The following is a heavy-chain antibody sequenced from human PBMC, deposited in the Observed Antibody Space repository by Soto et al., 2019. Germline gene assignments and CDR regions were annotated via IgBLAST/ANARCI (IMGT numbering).Heavy chain of an antibody. CDR2: IYHSGST. CDR3: ARGGPGFGELRWFDP. Sequence: TLSLTCAVSGGSISSGGYSCSWIRQPPGKGLEWIGYIYHSGSTYYNPSLKSRVTISVDRSKNQFSLKLTSVTAADTAVYYCARGGPGFGELRWFDPWGQGTLVTVSS. V-gene: IGHV4-30-2*01. CDR1: GGSISSGGYS. J-gene: IGHJ5*02. D-gene: IGHD3-10*01.